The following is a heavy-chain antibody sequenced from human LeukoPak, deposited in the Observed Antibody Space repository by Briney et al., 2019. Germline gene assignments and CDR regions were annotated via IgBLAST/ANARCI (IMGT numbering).Heavy chain of an antibody. Sequence: GGSLRLSCAACGFSFSSYAMSWVRQAPGKGLEWVSAISGSSGSTYYADSVKGRFTISGDNSKNTLYLQMNSLRAEDTAVYYCAKDHCSSTSCYPYYYYYGLDVWGKGTTVTVSS. D-gene: IGHD2-2*01. V-gene: IGHV3-23*01. CDR1: GFSFSSYA. CDR2: ISGSSGST. J-gene: IGHJ6*04. CDR3: AKDHCSSTSCYPYYYYYGLDV.